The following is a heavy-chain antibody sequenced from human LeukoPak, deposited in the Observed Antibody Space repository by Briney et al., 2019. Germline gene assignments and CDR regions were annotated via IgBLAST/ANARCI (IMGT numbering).Heavy chain of an antibody. CDR1: GGSFSGYY. CDR2: INHSGST. J-gene: IGHJ6*03. D-gene: IGHD3-22*01. CDR3: ARGPKYYYDSSGYYERRLYYYYYMDV. V-gene: IGHV4-34*01. Sequence: SETLSLTCAVYGGSFSGYYWSWIRQPPGKGLEGIGEINHSGSTNYNPYLKSRVTISVDTSKNQFSLKLSSVTAADTAVYYCARGPKYYYDSSGYYERRLYYYYYMDVWGKGTTVTVSS.